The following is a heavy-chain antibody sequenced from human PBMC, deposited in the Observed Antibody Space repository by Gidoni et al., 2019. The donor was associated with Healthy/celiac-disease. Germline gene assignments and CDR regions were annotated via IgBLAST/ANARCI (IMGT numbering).Heavy chain of an antibody. D-gene: IGHD3-3*01. V-gene: IGHV3-30-3*01. J-gene: IGHJ6*02. CDR1: GFTFSSYA. CDR3: ARVKRTIQPWCGMDV. CDR2: ISYDGSNK. Sequence: QVQLVESGGGVVQPGRSLRLSCAASGFTFSSYAMHWVRQAPGKGLEWVAVISYDGSNKYYADSVKGRFTISRDNSKNTLYLQMNSLRAEDTAVYYCARVKRTIQPWCGMDVWGQGTTVTVSS.